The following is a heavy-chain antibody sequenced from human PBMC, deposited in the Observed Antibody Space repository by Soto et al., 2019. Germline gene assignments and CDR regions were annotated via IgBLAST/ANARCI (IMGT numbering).Heavy chain of an antibody. CDR2: IIPIFGTA. CDR3: ARGSPVEMATIVRKYYYYYGMDV. J-gene: IGHJ6*02. Sequence: WASVKVSCKASGGTFSSYAISWVRQAPGQGLEWMGGIIPIFGTANYAQKFQGRVTITADESTSTAYMELSSLRSEDTAVYYCARGSPVEMATIVRKYYYYYGMDVWGQGTTVTVSS. CDR1: GGTFSSYA. V-gene: IGHV1-69*13. D-gene: IGHD5-12*01.